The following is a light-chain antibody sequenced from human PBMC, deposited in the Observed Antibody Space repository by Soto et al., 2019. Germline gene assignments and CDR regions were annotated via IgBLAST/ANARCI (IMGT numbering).Light chain of an antibody. CDR1: QDISSW. V-gene: IGKV1-12*01. CDR3: KQANNFPRT. CDR2: GAS. J-gene: IGKJ1*01. Sequence: DIQMTQSPSSVSASVGDRVTITCRASQDISSWLAWYQQKPGKAPKLLIYGASSLKSGVPSRFSGSGSGTDFTLTISSLQPEDFASYYCKQANNFPRTFGQGTKVEIK.